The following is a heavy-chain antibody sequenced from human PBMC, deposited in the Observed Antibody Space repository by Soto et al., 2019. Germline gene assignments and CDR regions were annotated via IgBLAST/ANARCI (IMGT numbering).Heavy chain of an antibody. D-gene: IGHD2-2*03. CDR2: FYPGDSTS. V-gene: IGHV5-51*01. Sequence: SGESLKISCKTSGYSFICYWVAWVRQKPGKGLEWMGTFYPGDSTSTYSPSFQGQVTISVDKSISTAYLHLSSLKASDTAMYYCARIIGYCRNNDCSWTFDIWGQGTTVTVSS. CDR3: ARIIGYCRNNDCSWTFDI. J-gene: IGHJ3*02. CDR1: GYSFICYW.